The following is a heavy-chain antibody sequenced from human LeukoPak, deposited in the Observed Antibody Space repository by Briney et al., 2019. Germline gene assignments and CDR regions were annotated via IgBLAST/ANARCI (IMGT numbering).Heavy chain of an antibody. CDR3: ARGLDHSGFHSNYYFDH. V-gene: IGHV4-30-2*01. D-gene: IGHD3-22*01. CDR1: TGAMSRGGYY. Sequence: SQTLSLTCTVSTGAMSRGGYYWSWIRQPPGQGLEWIGYIYRSGDTYYNPSLESRVSISIDTSKNQFSLKLSSVTAADTAVYYCARGLDHSGFHSNYYFDHWGQGTLVTVSS. J-gene: IGHJ4*02. CDR2: IYRSGDT.